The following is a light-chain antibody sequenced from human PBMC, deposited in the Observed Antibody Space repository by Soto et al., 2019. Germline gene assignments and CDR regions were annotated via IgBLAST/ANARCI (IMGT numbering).Light chain of an antibody. J-gene: IGKJ5*01. Sequence: EFVCTQSPGTLSLSPGERATLSCSSSQSVGSSYLAWSQQKPGQAPRLLIYGASTRAIGIPARFSGSGSGTEFTLTISSLQSEDFVVYYCQQYNNWPPTFGQGTRLEIK. V-gene: IGKV3-15*01. CDR3: QQYNNWPPT. CDR2: GAS. CDR1: QSVGSSY.